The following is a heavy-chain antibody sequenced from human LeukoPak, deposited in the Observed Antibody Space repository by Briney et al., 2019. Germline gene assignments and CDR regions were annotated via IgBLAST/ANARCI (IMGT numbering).Heavy chain of an antibody. CDR3: ARLNREYSNGLDY. CDR2: IYYSGST. J-gene: IGHJ4*02. CDR1: GGSVNSYY. Sequence: SETLSLTCTVSGGSVNSYYWSWIRQPPGKGLEWIGYIYYSGSTNYNPSLKSRVTVSVDTSKNQFSLKLSSVTAADTAVYYCARLNREYSNGLDYWGQGTLVTVSP. D-gene: IGHD4-11*01. V-gene: IGHV4-59*02.